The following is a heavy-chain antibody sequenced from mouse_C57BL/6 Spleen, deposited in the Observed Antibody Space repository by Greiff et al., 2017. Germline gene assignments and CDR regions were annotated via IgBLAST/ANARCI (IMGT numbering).Heavy chain of an antibody. V-gene: IGHV5-9-1*02. CDR3: TSYGNYGITYYAMGY. CDR2: ISSGGDYI. D-gene: IGHD2-1*01. CDR1: GFTFSSYA. Sequence: DVMLVESGEGLVKPGGSLKLSCAASGFTFSSYAMSWVRQTPEKRLEWVAYISSGGDYIYYADTVKGQFTISRDNARNTLYLQMSSLKSEDTAMYYCTSYGNYGITYYAMGYWGQGTSVTVSS. J-gene: IGHJ4*01.